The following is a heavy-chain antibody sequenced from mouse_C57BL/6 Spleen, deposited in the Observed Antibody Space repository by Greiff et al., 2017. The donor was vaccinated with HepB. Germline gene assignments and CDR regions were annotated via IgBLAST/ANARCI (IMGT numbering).Heavy chain of an antibody. J-gene: IGHJ3*01. Sequence: QVQLQQSGAELVKPGASVKISCKASGYAFSSYWMNWVKQRPGKGLEWIGQIYPGDGDTHYNRKFKGKATLTADKSSSTAYMQLSSLTSDDSAVYFCARDDYDGRFAYWGQGALVTVSA. CDR2: IYPGDGDT. CDR3: ARDDYDGRFAY. D-gene: IGHD2-4*01. CDR1: GYAFSSYW. V-gene: IGHV1-80*01.